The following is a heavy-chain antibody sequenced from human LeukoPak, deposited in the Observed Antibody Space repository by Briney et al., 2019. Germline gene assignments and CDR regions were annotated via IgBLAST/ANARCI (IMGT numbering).Heavy chain of an antibody. CDR3: ARGVVLTGYPLDF. CDR2: IYYSGST. V-gene: IGHV4-61*05. CDR1: GGSISSSSYY. Sequence: SETLSLTCTVSGGSISSSSYYWGWIRQPPGKGLEWIGFIYYSGSTDYNPSLKRRVTISIDTPKGQFSLKLTSVTAADTAVYYCARGVVLTGYPLDFWGRGTLVTVSS. D-gene: IGHD3-9*01. J-gene: IGHJ4*02.